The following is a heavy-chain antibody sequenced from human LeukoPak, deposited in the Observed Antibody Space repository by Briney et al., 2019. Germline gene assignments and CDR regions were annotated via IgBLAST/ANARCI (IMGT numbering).Heavy chain of an antibody. V-gene: IGHV4-59*01. CDR2: IYYSGST. CDR1: GGSINNYY. CDR3: ARDFIGDYYYYYYMDV. J-gene: IGHJ6*03. Sequence: SETLSLTCTVSGGSINNYYWSWIRQPPGKGLEWIGYIYYSGSTNYNPSLKSRVTISVDTSKNQFSPKLTSVTAADTAVYYCARDFIGDYYYYYYMDVWGKGTTVTISS. D-gene: IGHD3-10*01.